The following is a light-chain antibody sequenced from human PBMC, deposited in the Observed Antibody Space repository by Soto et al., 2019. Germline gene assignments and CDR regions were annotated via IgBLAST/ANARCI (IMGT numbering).Light chain of an antibody. J-gene: IGKJ5*01. CDR3: QQYDNWPIT. CDR2: GAS. Sequence: EIGMTHSPATLSVSPGEIATLSFRASQSININLAWYQQKPGQAPRLLIYGASTRATGLPARFSGSGSGTEFTLIISSLQSEDSAVYYCQQYDNWPITFGQGTRLEIK. V-gene: IGKV3-15*01. CDR1: QSININ.